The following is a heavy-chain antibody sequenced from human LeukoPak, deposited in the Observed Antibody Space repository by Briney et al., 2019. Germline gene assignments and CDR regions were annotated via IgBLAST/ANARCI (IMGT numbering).Heavy chain of an antibody. CDR1: GFTFSSYS. Sequence: GGSLRLSCAASGFTFSSYSMNWVRQAPGKGLEWVSSISSSSSYIYYADSVKGRFTISRDNAKNSLYLQMNSLRAEDTAVYYCARVKYNGYGLLDYWGQGTLVTVSS. V-gene: IGHV3-21*01. J-gene: IGHJ4*02. CDR2: ISSSSSYI. CDR3: ARVKYNGYGLLDY. D-gene: IGHD5-12*01.